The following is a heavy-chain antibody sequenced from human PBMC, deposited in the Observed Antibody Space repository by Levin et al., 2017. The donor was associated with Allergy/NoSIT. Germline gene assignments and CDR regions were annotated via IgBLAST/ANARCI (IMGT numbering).Heavy chain of an antibody. J-gene: IGHJ3*02. V-gene: IGHV3-13*01. D-gene: IGHD3-16*02. Sequence: GESLKISCAASGFTFSSYDMHWVRQATGKGLEWVSAIGTAGDTYYPGSVKGRFTISRENAKNSLYLQMNSLRAGDTAVYYCARGNMITFGGVIVPDAFDIWGQGTMVTVSS. CDR1: GFTFSSYD. CDR3: ARGNMITFGGVIVPDAFDI. CDR2: IGTAGDT.